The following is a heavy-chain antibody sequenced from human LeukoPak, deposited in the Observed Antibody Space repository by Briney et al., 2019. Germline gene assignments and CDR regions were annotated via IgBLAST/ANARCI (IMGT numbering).Heavy chain of an antibody. J-gene: IGHJ5*02. V-gene: IGHV3-23*01. CDR3: GRDVGP. Sequence: GGSLRLSCAASAFTFSSYAMSWVRQAPGKGLEWVSSITGSGVTTYYADSVKGRFTISRDNSKNTLYLQMNSLRAEDTAVYYCGRDVGPWGQGTLVTVSS. CDR2: ITGSGVTT. CDR1: AFTFSSYA.